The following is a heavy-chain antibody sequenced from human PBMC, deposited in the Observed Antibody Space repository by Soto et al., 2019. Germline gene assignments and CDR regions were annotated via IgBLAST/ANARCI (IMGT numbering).Heavy chain of an antibody. CDR1: GGSFSGYY. Sequence: QVQLQQWGAGLLKPSETLSLTCAVYGGSFSGYYWSWISQPPGKGLEWIGEINHSGSINYNPSLKSRVTRSVETSKNQFSLKLSSVSAADTAVYYCARGYSFIWRSIAARPSAFDIWGQGTMVTVSS. CDR2: INHSGSI. D-gene: IGHD6-6*01. V-gene: IGHV4-34*01. CDR3: ARGYSFIWRSIAARPSAFDI. J-gene: IGHJ3*02.